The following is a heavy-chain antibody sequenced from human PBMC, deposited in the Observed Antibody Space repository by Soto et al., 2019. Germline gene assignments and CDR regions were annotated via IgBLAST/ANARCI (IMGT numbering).Heavy chain of an antibody. Sequence: LTCTVSGGSISSSSYYWGWIRQPPGKGLEWIGSIYYSGSTYYNPSLKSRVTISVDTSKNQFSLKLSSVTAADTAVYYCARQYCSGGSCYSNWFDPWGQGTLVTVSS. V-gene: IGHV4-39*01. CDR2: IYYSGST. J-gene: IGHJ5*02. D-gene: IGHD2-15*01. CDR3: ARQYCSGGSCYSNWFDP. CDR1: GGSISSSSYY.